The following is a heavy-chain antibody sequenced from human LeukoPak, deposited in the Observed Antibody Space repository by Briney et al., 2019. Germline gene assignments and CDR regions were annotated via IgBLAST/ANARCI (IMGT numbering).Heavy chain of an antibody. J-gene: IGHJ3*02. V-gene: IGHV4-59*08. CDR3: ARWLQFEDDAFDI. CDR2: IYYSGST. CDR1: GGPISSNY. Sequence: ASEPLPLPCTAPGGPISSNYWSWIRQPPGKGREWFGYIYYSGSTTYNPSLKSRVTISVDTSKNQFSLKLSSVTAADTAVYYCARWLQFEDDAFDIWGQGTMVTVSS. D-gene: IGHD5-24*01.